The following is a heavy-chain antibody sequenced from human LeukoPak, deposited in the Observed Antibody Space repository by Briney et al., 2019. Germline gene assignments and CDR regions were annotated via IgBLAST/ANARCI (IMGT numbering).Heavy chain of an antibody. J-gene: IGHJ6*02. Sequence: GGSLRLSCTASGFSFGDFAMSWFRRAPGKGLEWVGFIRNKAYGGTAEYAASVKGRFIVSRDDSKRIAYLQMNSLKTEDTAVYYCTREAGLGYYYSGMDVWGQGTTVSVSS. D-gene: IGHD3-16*01. CDR1: GFSFGDFA. CDR3: TREAGLGYYYSGMDV. CDR2: IRNKAYGGTA. V-gene: IGHV3-49*03.